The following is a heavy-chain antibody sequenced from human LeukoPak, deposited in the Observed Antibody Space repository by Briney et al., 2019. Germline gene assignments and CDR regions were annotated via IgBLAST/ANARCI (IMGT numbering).Heavy chain of an antibody. J-gene: IGHJ4*02. Sequence: GGSLRLSCAASGFTFSSYAMSWVRQAPGKGREWVSAISGSGGSTYYADSVKGRFTISRDNSKNTLYLQMNSLRAEDTAVYYCAKDPTVAATPYYFDYWGQGTLVTVSS. D-gene: IGHD6-19*01. CDR3: AKDPTVAATPYYFDY. CDR2: ISGSGGST. CDR1: GFTFSSYA. V-gene: IGHV3-23*01.